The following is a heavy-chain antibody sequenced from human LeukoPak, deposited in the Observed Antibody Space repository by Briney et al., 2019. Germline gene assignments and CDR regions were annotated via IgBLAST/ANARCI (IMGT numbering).Heavy chain of an antibody. Sequence: GGSLRLSCAASGFTFSSYAMSWVRQAPGKGLEWVSAVSGSGGSTYYADSVKGRLTISRDNSKNTLYLRMNSLRAEDTAVYSCANSPRGYSYGTRQFDYWGQGTLVTVSS. CDR3: ANSPRGYSYGTRQFDY. J-gene: IGHJ4*02. CDR1: GFTFSSYA. V-gene: IGHV3-23*01. CDR2: VSGSGGST. D-gene: IGHD5-18*01.